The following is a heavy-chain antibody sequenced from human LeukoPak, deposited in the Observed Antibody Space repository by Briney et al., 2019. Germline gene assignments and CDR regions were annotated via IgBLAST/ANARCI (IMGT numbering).Heavy chain of an antibody. CDR1: GFTFSRYA. V-gene: IGHV3-23*01. D-gene: IGHD6-13*01. J-gene: IGHJ4*02. CDR2: ISKSGDHT. CDR3: ASPLSSNWYNY. Sequence: GGSLRLSCAASGFTFSRYAMSWVRQAPGKGLEWVSAISKSGDHTYYADSVKGRFTIPRDNSKDTLYLRMNSLRAEDTALYYCASPLSSNWYNYWGQGTLVTVPS.